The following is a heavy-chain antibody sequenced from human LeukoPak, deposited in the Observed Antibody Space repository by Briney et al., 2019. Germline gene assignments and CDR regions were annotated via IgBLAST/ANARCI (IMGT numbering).Heavy chain of an antibody. Sequence: PSETLSLTCAVYGGSFSGYYWSWIRQPPGKGLEWIGEINHSGSTNYNPSLKSRVTISVDTSKNQFSLKLSSVTAADTAVYYCARPDYYDSSGPGAYYYFDYWGQGTLVTVSS. CDR2: INHSGST. J-gene: IGHJ4*02. V-gene: IGHV4-34*01. CDR3: ARPDYYDSSGPGAYYYFDY. CDR1: GGSFSGYY. D-gene: IGHD3-22*01.